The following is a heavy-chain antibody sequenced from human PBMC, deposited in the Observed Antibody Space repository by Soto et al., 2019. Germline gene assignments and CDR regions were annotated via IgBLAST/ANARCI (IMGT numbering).Heavy chain of an antibody. D-gene: IGHD3-22*01. V-gene: IGHV1-46*01. J-gene: IGHJ5*02. CDR2: INPSGGST. Sequence: ASVKVSCKASGYTFTSYYMHWVRQAPGQGLEWMGIINPSGGSTSYAQKFQGRVPMTRDTSTSTVYMELSSRRSEDTAVDYCARGYYYDDSNGYRFPGWFDPWGQGTLVTVSS. CDR3: ARGYYYDDSNGYRFPGWFDP. CDR1: GYTFTSYY.